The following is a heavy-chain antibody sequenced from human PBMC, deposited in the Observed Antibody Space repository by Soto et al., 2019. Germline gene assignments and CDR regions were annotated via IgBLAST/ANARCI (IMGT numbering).Heavy chain of an antibody. CDR2: IYYSGST. J-gene: IGHJ4*02. CDR3: ARDLGGSNKN. D-gene: IGHD2-15*01. CDR1: GGSISSGGYY. Sequence: SETLSLTCTVSGGSISSGGYYWSWIRQHPGKGLEWIGYIYYSGSTYYNPSLKSRVTISVDTSKNQFSLKMSSVTAADTAVYYCARDLGGSNKNWGQGTLVTVSS. V-gene: IGHV4-31*02.